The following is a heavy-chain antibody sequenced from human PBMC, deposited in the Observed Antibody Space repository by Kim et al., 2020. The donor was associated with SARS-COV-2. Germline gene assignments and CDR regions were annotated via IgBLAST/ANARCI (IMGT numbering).Heavy chain of an antibody. J-gene: IGHJ4*02. Sequence: DSMIGRITIPRDNARNSLYLQMNSLIAEDTAVYYCARLADYDILTRDDYWGQGTLVTVSS. V-gene: IGHV3-11*06. D-gene: IGHD3-9*01. CDR3: ARLADYDILTRDDY.